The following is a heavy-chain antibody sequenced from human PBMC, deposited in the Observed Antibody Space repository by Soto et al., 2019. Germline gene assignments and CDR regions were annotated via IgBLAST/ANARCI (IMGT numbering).Heavy chain of an antibody. J-gene: IGHJ4*02. CDR2: ISWNSGSI. CDR1: GFTFDDYA. CDR3: AKGRSKIGGFDY. Sequence: GGSLRLSCAASGFTFDDYAMHWVRQAPGKGLEWVSGISWNSGSIGYADSVKGRFTISRDNAKNSLYLQMNSLRAEDTALYYCAKGRSKIGGFDYWGQGTLVTVSS. V-gene: IGHV3-9*01. D-gene: IGHD3-16*01.